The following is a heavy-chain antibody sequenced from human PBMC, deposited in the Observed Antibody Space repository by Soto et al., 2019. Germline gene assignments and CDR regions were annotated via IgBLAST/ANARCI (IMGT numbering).Heavy chain of an antibody. V-gene: IGHV4-59*08. Sequence: ETLSLTCTVSGGSISSYYWSWIRQPPGKGLEWVGYIYYGGTTSYNPSLKSRVTISLETSKSQFSLRLSSVTAADTAVYSCARLGAYYPSLDPWGPGTPVTVSS. CDR1: GGSISSYY. CDR3: ARLGAYYPSLDP. D-gene: IGHD2-21*01. CDR2: IYYGGTT. J-gene: IGHJ5*02.